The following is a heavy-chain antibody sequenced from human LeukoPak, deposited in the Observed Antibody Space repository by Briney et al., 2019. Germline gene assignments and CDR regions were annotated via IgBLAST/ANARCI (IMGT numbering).Heavy chain of an antibody. CDR3: ARDWQQLVPDSVYYYYGMDV. D-gene: IGHD6-13*01. V-gene: IGHV7-4-1*02. CDR1: GYTFTSYA. J-gene: IGHJ6*02. CDR2: INTNTGNP. Sequence: ASVKVSCKASGYTFTSYAMNWVRQAPGQGLEWMGWINTNTGNPTYAQGFTGRFVFSLDTSVSTAYLQISNLKAEDTAVYYCARDWQQLVPDSVYYYYGMDVWGQGTTVTVSS.